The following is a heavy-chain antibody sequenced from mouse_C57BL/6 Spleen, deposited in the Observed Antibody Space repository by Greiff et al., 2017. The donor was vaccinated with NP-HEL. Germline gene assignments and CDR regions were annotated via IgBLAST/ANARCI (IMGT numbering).Heavy chain of an antibody. CDR1: GYTFTSYW. J-gene: IGHJ3*01. Sequence: VQLQQPGAELVKPGASVKLSCKASGYTFTSYWMQWVKQRPGQGLEWIGEIDPSDSYTNYNQKFKGKATLTVDTSSSTAYMQLSSLTSEDSAVYYCARNGYYEGFAYWGQGTLVTVSA. V-gene: IGHV1-50*01. CDR2: IDPSDSYT. D-gene: IGHD2-3*01. CDR3: ARNGYYEGFAY.